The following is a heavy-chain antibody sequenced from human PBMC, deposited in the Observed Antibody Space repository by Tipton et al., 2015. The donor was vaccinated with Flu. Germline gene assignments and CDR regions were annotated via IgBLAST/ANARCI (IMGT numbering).Heavy chain of an antibody. CDR2: RRHDESDK. D-gene: IGHD6-19*01. CDR1: GFTFSGYG. V-gene: IGHV3-30*02. CDR3: AKDGWDTSGWYPFDY. J-gene: IGHJ4*02. Sequence: SLRLSCAASGFTFSGYGMHWVRQAPGKGLEWVAFRRHDESDKYYADSVKGRFTISRDNSKNALYLLINSLRTEDTAMYYCAKDGWDTSGWYPFDYWGQGTLVTVSS.